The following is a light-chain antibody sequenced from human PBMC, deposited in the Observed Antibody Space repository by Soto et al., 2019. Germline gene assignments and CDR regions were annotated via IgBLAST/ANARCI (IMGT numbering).Light chain of an antibody. CDR2: KAS. V-gene: IGKV1-5*03. CDR3: QQFGSYSLT. J-gene: IGKJ4*01. Sequence: DIQMTQSPSILSASVGDRVNITCRASQSISTSLAWYQQKPGKAPNLLISKASNLETGVPSRFSGSGSGTEFTLTISSLQTDDFATYYCQQFGSYSLTFGGGTKVDIK. CDR1: QSISTS.